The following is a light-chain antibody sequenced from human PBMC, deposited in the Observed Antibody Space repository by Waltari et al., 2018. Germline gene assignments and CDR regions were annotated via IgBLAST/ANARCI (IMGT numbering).Light chain of an antibody. Sequence: EIVLTQSPATLSLSPGERSTLPCRASQSVSSFLAWYQQKPGQAPRPLIHDASNRATGIPARFSVSGSGTDFTLTISSLEPEDFAVYYCQQRSNWPPRITFGQGTRLEIK. V-gene: IGKV3-11*01. CDR2: DAS. CDR1: QSVSSF. CDR3: QQRSNWPPRIT. J-gene: IGKJ5*01.